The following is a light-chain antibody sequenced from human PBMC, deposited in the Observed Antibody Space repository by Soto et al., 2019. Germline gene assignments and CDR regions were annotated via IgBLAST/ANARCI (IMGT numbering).Light chain of an antibody. CDR1: QSISSW. Sequence: DIPMTQSPSTLSASVGDRVTITCRASQSISSWLAWYQQKPGKAPKLLIYDASSLESGFPSRFSGRGSWTEFTLTISSLQPDDFATYYCQQYNSYSAPTFGQGTKVEIK. J-gene: IGKJ1*01. CDR2: DAS. V-gene: IGKV1-5*01. CDR3: QQYNSYSAPT.